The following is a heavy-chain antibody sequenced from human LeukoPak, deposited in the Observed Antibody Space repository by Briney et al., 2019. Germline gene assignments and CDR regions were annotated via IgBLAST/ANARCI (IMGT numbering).Heavy chain of an antibody. D-gene: IGHD6-19*01. CDR2: IYHSGST. CDR3: ARDHSSGWYTDLDY. V-gene: IGHV4-4*02. Sequence: SGTLSLTCAVSGGSISSSNWWSWVRQPPGKGLEWIGEIYHSGSTNYNPSLKSRVTISVDKSKNQFSLKLSSATAADTAVYYCARDHSSGWYTDLDYWGQGTLVTVSS. J-gene: IGHJ4*02. CDR1: GGSISSSNW.